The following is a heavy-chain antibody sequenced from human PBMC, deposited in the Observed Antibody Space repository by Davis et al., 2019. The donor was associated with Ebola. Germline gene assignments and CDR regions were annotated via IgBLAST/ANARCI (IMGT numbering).Heavy chain of an antibody. CDR3: ARQLGVAGSPLDY. D-gene: IGHD6-19*01. V-gene: IGHV4-59*08. CDR2: IFYSGFT. J-gene: IGHJ4*02. Sequence: MPSETLSLTCTVSGGSFSRYYWTWVRQPPGKGLEWIGYIFYSGFTNYNPSLKSRVTISVDTSKNQFSLRLSSVTAADTAMYYCARQLGVAGSPLDYWGQGTLATVSS. CDR1: GGSFSRYY.